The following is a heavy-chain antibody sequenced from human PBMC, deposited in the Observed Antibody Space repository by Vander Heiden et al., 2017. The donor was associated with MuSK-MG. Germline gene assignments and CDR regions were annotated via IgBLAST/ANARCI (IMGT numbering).Heavy chain of an antibody. CDR1: GGSISSSSYY. V-gene: IGHV4-39*01. CDR3: ARLSLLRYFQH. CDR2: IYYSGST. J-gene: IGHJ1*01. D-gene: IGHD2-15*01. Sequence: QLQLQESGPGPVKPSETPSLTCTVSGGSISSSSYYWGWIRQPPGKGLEWIGSIYYSGSTYYNPSLKSRVTISVDTSKNQFSLKLSSVTAADTAVYYCARLSLLRYFQHWGQGTLVTVSS.